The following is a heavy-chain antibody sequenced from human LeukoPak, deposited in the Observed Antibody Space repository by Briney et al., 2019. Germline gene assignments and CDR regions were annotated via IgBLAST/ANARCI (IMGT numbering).Heavy chain of an antibody. V-gene: IGHV4-34*01. CDR1: GGSFSGYY. CDR2: INHSGST. Sequence: PSETLSLTCAVYGGSFSGYYWSWIRQPPGKGLEWIGEINHSGSTNYNPSLKSRVTISVDTSKNQFSLKLSSVTAADTAVYYCARASGYCSGTSCYHFDYWGQGTLVTVSS. J-gene: IGHJ4*02. CDR3: ARASGYCSGTSCYHFDY. D-gene: IGHD2-15*01.